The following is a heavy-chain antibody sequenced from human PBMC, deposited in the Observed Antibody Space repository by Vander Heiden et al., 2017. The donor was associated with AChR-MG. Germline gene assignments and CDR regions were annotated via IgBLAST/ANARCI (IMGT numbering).Heavy chain of an antibody. V-gene: IGHV3-21*01. J-gene: IGHJ6*03. CDR2: ISTSSSYI. D-gene: IGHD3-22*01. CDR3: ARGPVITGDYYYYYYMDV. CDR1: GFISSSYP. Sequence: EVQLVEPGGGLVKPGGSLRLSCPASGFISSSYPMNWVRQAPGKGLEWVSSISTSSSYIYYADSVKGRFTISRDNAKNSLYLQMNSLRAEDTAVYYCARGPVITGDYYYYYYMDVWGKGTTVTVSS.